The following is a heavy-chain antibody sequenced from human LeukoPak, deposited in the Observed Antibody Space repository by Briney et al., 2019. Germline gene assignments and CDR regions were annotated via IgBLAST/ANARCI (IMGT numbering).Heavy chain of an antibody. V-gene: IGHV3-74*01. CDR2: INSDGSST. CDR3: AKVLFDSSGYYGRDALDI. J-gene: IGHJ3*02. CDR1: GFTLSSSW. D-gene: IGHD3-22*01. Sequence: GGSLRLSCAASGFTLSSSWMHWVRQAPGKGLVWVSRINSDGSSTSYAGSVKGRFTISRDNSKDTLYLQMNSLRAEDTAVYYCAKVLFDSSGYYGRDALDIWGQGTMVTVSS.